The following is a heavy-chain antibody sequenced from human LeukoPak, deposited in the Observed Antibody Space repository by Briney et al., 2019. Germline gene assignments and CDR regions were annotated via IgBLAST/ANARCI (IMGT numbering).Heavy chain of an antibody. CDR3: ARVPVIYGSGSYSFDY. CDR1: GGSFSGYY. D-gene: IGHD3-10*01. V-gene: IGHV4-34*01. Sequence: PSETLSLTCAVYGGSFSGYYWSWIRQPPGKGLEWIGSIYYSGSTYYNPSLKSRVTISVDTSKNQFSLKLSSVTAADTAVYYCARVPVIYGSGSYSFDYWGQGTLVTVSS. CDR2: IYYSGST. J-gene: IGHJ4*02.